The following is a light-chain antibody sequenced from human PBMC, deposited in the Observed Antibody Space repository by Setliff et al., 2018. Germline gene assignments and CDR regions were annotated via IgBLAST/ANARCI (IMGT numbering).Light chain of an antibody. CDR1: SSDVGGYNR. Sequence: QSVLTQPPSVSGSPGHSVTISCTGTSSDVGGYNRVSWYQHPPGTAPKLMIYDVSHRPSGVPDRFSGSKSGNTASLTISGLQAEDEADYYCSSYTSTFNYVFGTGTKVTVL. CDR2: DVS. J-gene: IGLJ1*01. CDR3: SSYTSTFNYV. V-gene: IGLV2-18*02.